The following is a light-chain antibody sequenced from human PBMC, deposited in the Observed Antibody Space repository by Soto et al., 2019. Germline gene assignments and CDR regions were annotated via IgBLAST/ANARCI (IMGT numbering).Light chain of an antibody. CDR3: TSYTSSSTFYV. CDR2: EVS. V-gene: IGLV2-14*01. Sequence: QSALTQPASVSGSPGQSITISCTGTSSDVGGYNYVSWYQQHPGKAPKLLIYEVSNRPSGVSNRFSASKSGNTASLSISGLQADDEADYYCTSYTSSSTFYVFGTGTKVTVL. J-gene: IGLJ1*01. CDR1: SSDVGGYNY.